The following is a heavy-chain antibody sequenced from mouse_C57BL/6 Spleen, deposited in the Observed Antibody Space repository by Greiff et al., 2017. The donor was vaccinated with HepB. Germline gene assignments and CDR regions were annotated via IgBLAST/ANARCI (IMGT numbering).Heavy chain of an antibody. J-gene: IGHJ3*01. CDR1: GFTFSDYG. Sequence: EVKLVESGGGLVKPGGSLKLSCAASGFTFSDYGMHWVRQAPEKGLEWVAYISSGSSTIYYADTVKGRFTISRDNAKNTLFLQMTSLGSEDTAMYYCAMNYDYDGGFAYWGQGTLVTVSA. CDR2: ISSGSSTI. D-gene: IGHD2-4*01. CDR3: AMNYDYDGGFAY. V-gene: IGHV5-17*01.